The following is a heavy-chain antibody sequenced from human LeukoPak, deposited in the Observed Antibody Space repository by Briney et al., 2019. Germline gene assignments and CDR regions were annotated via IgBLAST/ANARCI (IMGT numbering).Heavy chain of an antibody. V-gene: IGHV1-69*13. CDR1: GGTFSSYA. D-gene: IGHD1-26*01. CDR2: IIPIFGTA. Sequence: GASVKVSCKASGGTFSSYAISWVRQAPGQGLEWMGGIIPIFGTANYAQKFQGRVTITADESTSTAYMELSSLRSEDTAVYYCQMAVLVGATRGGYYFDYCGQGTLVTVSS. CDR3: QMAVLVGATRGGYYFDY. J-gene: IGHJ4*02.